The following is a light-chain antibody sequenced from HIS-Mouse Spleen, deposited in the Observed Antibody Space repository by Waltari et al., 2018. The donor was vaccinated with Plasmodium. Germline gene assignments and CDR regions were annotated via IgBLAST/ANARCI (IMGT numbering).Light chain of an antibody. CDR3: QQYGSSPLT. V-gene: IGKV3-20*01. Sequence: ELVLTQSPGTLSLSPGERATLSCRASQSVSSSYLAWYQQKPGPAPRLLIYGASSRATGIPDRVSGSVSGTDFTLTISRLEPEDFAVYYCQQYGSSPLTFGGGTKVEIK. J-gene: IGKJ4*01. CDR2: GAS. CDR1: QSVSSSY.